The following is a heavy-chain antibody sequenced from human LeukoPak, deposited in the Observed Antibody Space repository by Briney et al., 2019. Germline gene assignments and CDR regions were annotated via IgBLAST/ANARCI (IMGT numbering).Heavy chain of an antibody. CDR1: GFTFSSCW. D-gene: IGHD4-17*01. V-gene: IGHV3-7*01. CDR3: ARDKSYGDSSDY. J-gene: IGHJ4*02. Sequence: GSLRLSCAASGFTFSSCWMSWVRQAPGKGLEWVANIKQDGSEKYYVDSVKGRFTISRDNAKNSLYLQMNSLRAEDTAVYYCARDKSYGDSSDYWGQGTLVTVSS. CDR2: IKQDGSEK.